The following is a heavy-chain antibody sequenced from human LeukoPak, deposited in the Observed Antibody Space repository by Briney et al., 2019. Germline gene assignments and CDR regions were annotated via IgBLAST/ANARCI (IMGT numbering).Heavy chain of an antibody. CDR1: GFTLSSYW. D-gene: IGHD6-6*01. CDR2: IKQDGSEK. CDR3: AGGSSSGLLDY. V-gene: IGHV3-7*04. J-gene: IGHJ4*02. Sequence: GGSLRLSCAASGFTLSSYWMSWVRQAPGKGLEWVANIKQDGSEKYYVDSVKGRFTISRDNAKHSLYLQMNSLRAEDTAVYYCAGGSSSGLLDYWGQGTLVTVSS.